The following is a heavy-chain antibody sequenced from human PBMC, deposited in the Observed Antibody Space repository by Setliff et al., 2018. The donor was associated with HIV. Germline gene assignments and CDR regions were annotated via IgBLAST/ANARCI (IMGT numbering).Heavy chain of an antibody. CDR3: ARDPALTYSGYVYWYFDL. J-gene: IGHJ2*01. V-gene: IGHV1-2*02. D-gene: IGHD5-12*01. CDR2: INPNSGGT. CDR1: GYSFAAYY. Sequence: ASVKVSCKAAGYSFAAYYIHWVRQAPGQGLEWMGWINPNSGGTNYAQKFQGRVTLTRDTSISTANMELSGLRSDDTAVYYCARDPALTYSGYVYWYFDLWGRGTLVT.